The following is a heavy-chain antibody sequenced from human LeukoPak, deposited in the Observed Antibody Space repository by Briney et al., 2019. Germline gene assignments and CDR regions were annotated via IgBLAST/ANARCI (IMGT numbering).Heavy chain of an antibody. V-gene: IGHV1-2*06. D-gene: IGHD3-22*01. Sequence: GASVKVSCKASGYTFTCYYMHWVRQAPGQGLEWMGRINPNSGGTNYAQKFQGRVTMTRDTSISTAYMELSRLRSDATAVYYCARVARYYYDSSGYYGKNDWFDPWGQGTLVTVSS. CDR3: ARVARYYYDSSGYYGKNDWFDP. CDR1: GYTFTCYY. CDR2: INPNSGGT. J-gene: IGHJ5*02.